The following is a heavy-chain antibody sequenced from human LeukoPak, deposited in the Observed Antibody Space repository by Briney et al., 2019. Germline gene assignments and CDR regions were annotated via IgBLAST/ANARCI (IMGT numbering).Heavy chain of an antibody. D-gene: IGHD3-22*01. CDR1: GGTFSSYA. CDR2: IIPIFGIA. CDR3: ARAHYYDSSGYYSSPFDY. Sequence: ASVKVSCKASGGTFSSYAISWVRQAPGQGLEWMGRIIPIFGIANYAQKFQGRVTITADKSTSTAYMELSSLRSEDTAVYYCARAHYYDSSGYYSSPFDYWGQGTLVTVYS. V-gene: IGHV1-69*04. J-gene: IGHJ4*02.